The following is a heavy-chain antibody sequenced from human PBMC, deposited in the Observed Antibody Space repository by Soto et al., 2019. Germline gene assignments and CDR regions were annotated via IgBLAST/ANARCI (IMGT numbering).Heavy chain of an antibody. Sequence: QVQLVQSGAEVKKPGSSVKVSCKASGGTFSSYTISWVRQAPGQGLEWMGRIIPILGIANYAQKFQGRVTITADKSTSTAYMELSSLGSEDTAVYYCARMSPTYCGGDCSDYWGQGTLVTVSS. V-gene: IGHV1-69*02. D-gene: IGHD2-21*02. CDR1: GGTFSSYT. CDR2: IIPILGIA. CDR3: ARMSPTYCGGDCSDY. J-gene: IGHJ4*02.